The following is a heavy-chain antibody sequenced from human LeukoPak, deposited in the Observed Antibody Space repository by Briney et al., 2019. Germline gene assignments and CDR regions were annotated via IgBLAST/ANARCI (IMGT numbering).Heavy chain of an antibody. Sequence: SETLSLTCAVYGGSFSGYYWSWIRQPPGKGLEGIGEINHSGSTNYNPSLKSRVTISVDTSKNQFSLKLSSVTAADTAVYYCARGGGYCSSTSCYLGYWGQGTLVTVSS. V-gene: IGHV4-34*01. J-gene: IGHJ4*02. CDR2: INHSGST. CDR3: ARGGGYCSSTSCYLGY. D-gene: IGHD2-2*01. CDR1: GGSFSGYY.